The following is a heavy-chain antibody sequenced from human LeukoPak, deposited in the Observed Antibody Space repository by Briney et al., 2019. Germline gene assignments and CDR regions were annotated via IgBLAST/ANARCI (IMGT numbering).Heavy chain of an antibody. V-gene: IGHV3-23*01. CDR1: GFTFSSYA. Sequence: GSLRLSCAASGFTFSSYAMTWVRQAPGKGLEWVSAVSDSGSSTYYADSVKGRFTISRDNSKNTLYLQMNSLRAEDTAAYYCAKWSSGWYYFDDWGQGTLVTVSS. D-gene: IGHD6-19*01. CDR3: AKWSSGWYYFDD. J-gene: IGHJ4*02. CDR2: VSDSGSST.